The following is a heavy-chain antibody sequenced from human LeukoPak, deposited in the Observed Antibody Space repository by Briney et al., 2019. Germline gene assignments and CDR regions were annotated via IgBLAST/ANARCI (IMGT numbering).Heavy chain of an antibody. CDR1: GYTFTGYY. CDR3: ARGRRFDP. J-gene: IGHJ5*02. Sequence: ASVKVSCKASGYTFTGYYMHWVRQAPGQGLEWMGWINPNNGGTNYAQKFQDRVTMTRDTSISTAYMELSSLTSDDTAVYYCARGRRFDPWGQGTLVTVSS. V-gene: IGHV1-2*02. CDR2: INPNNGGT.